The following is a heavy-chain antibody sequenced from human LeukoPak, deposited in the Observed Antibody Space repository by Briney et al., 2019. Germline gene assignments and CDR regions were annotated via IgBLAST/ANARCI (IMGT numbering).Heavy chain of an antibody. CDR1: GFTFSSYA. CDR2: ISGSGGST. V-gene: IGHV3-23*01. CDR3: TTVGSGWLLPDY. Sequence: GGSLRLSCAASGFTFSSYAMSWVRQAPGKGLEWVSAISGSGGSTYYADSVKGRFTISRDNSKNTLYLQMNSLRAEDTAVYYCTTVGSGWLLPDYWGQGTLVTVSS. D-gene: IGHD6-19*01. J-gene: IGHJ4*02.